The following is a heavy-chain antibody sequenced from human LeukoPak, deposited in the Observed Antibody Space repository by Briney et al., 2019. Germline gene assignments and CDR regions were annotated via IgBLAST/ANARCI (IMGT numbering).Heavy chain of an antibody. CDR3: ARLVSRFGETYLDY. J-gene: IGHJ4*02. CDR2: IYYSGST. CDR1: GGSISSYY. D-gene: IGHD3-10*02. V-gene: IGHV4-59*08. Sequence: NPSETLSHTCTVSGGSISSYYWSWIRQPPGKGLEWIGYIYYSGSTNYNPSLKSRVTISVDTSKNQFSLKLSSVTAADTAVYYCARLVSRFGETYLDYWGQGTLVTVSS.